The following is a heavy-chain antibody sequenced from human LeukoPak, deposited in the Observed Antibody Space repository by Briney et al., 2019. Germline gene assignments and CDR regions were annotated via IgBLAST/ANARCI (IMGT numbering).Heavy chain of an antibody. CDR2: ISTRGGTI. D-gene: IGHD3-9*01. J-gene: IGHJ4*02. CDR3: AGTDYDILTGYGIDY. Sequence: PGGSLRLSCVVSGVIFSSFEMNWVRQVPGEGLEWISYISTRGGTIYYADSVKGRFTISRDNAKDSLYLQMNSLRAEDTAVYYCAGTDYDILTGYGIDYWGQGTLVTVSS. V-gene: IGHV3-48*03. CDR1: GVIFSSFE.